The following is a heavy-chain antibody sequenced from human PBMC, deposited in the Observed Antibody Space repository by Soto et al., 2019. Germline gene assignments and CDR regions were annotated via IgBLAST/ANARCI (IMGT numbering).Heavy chain of an antibody. CDR1: GYTFTSYA. J-gene: IGHJ6*02. Sequence: QVQLVPSGAELKKPGASVKVSCKASGYTFTSYAMHGVRQAPGQRLEWMGWINAGNGNTKYSQKFQGRVTITRDASASTAYMEMSSLRAEDTAVYYCARVRVATVVHPTVYGMDVWGQGTTVTVSS. CDR2: INAGNGNT. CDR3: ARVRVATVVHPTVYGMDV. V-gene: IGHV1-3*01. D-gene: IGHD2-15*01.